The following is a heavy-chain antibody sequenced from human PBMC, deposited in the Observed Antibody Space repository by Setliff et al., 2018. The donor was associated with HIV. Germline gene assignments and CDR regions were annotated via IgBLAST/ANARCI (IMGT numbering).Heavy chain of an antibody. CDR3: AISYYYGSGIPGYYFDY. CDR2: IYYSGST. D-gene: IGHD3-10*01. V-gene: IGHV4-39*01. J-gene: IGHJ4*02. Sequence: PSETLSFTCNVSGGSISSSSYYWGWIRQPPGKGLEWIGSIYYSGSTYYNPPLKSRVTISVDTSKNQFSLKLSSVTAADTAVYYCAISYYYGSGIPGYYFDYWGQGTLVTVSS. CDR1: GGSISSSSYY.